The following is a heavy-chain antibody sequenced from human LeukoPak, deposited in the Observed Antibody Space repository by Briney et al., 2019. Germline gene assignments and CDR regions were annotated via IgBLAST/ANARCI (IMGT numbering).Heavy chain of an antibody. CDR2: INENGSEK. J-gene: IGHJ4*02. D-gene: IGHD3-16*01. CDR1: GFTFSSYE. Sequence: PGGSLRLSCAASGFTFSSYEMNWVRQAPGKGLEWVANINENGSEKKYVDSLKGRFSISRDNSKNSLYLQMSSLRDEDTAVYYCVRDFIGGHNDYWGQGTLVTVSS. CDR3: VRDFIGGHNDY. V-gene: IGHV3-7*01.